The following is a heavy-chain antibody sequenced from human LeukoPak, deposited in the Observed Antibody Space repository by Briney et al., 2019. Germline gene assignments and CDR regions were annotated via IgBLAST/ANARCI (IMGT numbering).Heavy chain of an antibody. J-gene: IGHJ6*02. V-gene: IGHV1-69*06. Sequence: GASVKVSCKASGGTFSSYAISWVRQAPGQGLEWMGGIIPIFGTANYAQKFQGRVTITADKSTSTAYMELSGLRSEDTAVYYCAKYSRQVTTVTAYYYYYGMDVWGQGTTVTVSS. D-gene: IGHD4-17*01. CDR1: GGTFSSYA. CDR3: AKYSRQVTTVTAYYYYYGMDV. CDR2: IIPIFGTA.